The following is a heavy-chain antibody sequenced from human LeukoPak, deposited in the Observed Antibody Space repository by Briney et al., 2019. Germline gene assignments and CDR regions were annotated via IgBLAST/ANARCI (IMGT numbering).Heavy chain of an antibody. CDR3: ARDLAGHYYGSGSSFDY. D-gene: IGHD3-10*01. CDR1: GFTVTDYA. Sequence: GGSLRLSCAASGFTVTDYAMTWIRQSPGKGLEWVSSMSDIGPNTYYADSVKGRFTISRDTSKNTLFLQMDSLRAEDTAVYYCARDLAGHYYGSGSSFDYWGQGTLVTVSS. J-gene: IGHJ4*02. CDR2: MSDIGPNT. V-gene: IGHV3-23*01.